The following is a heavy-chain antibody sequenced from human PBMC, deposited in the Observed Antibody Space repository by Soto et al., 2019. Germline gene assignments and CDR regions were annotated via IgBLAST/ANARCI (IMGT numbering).Heavy chain of an antibody. J-gene: IGHJ4*02. CDR1: GYPFPSYD. Sequence: QLKLVQSGAEVKNPGASVKVSCRASGYPFPSYDINWVRQATGQGLDGMGWMNPNSGNTGYAQKFKGRVTMTRNTSISTAYMELSSLSSEDTAVYYCARWGRDYGDYWFDYWGQGTLVPVSS. CDR3: ARWGRDYGDYWFDY. CDR2: MNPNSGNT. V-gene: IGHV1-8*01. D-gene: IGHD4-17*01.